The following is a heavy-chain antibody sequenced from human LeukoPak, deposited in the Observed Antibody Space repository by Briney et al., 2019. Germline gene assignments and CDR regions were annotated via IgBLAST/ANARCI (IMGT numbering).Heavy chain of an antibody. CDR2: NNGDGSTT. J-gene: IGHJ5*02. Sequence: GGSLRLSCSASGFTFSTYWMYWVRQAPGKGLMYISRNNGDGSTTNYADVVKGRFTMSRDNVKNTLYLQMNSLRVEDTAVYYCARDPRNVGLAPWGQGTLVTVSS. CDR1: GFTFSTYW. D-gene: IGHD2-15*01. CDR3: ARDPRNVGLAP. V-gene: IGHV3-74*01.